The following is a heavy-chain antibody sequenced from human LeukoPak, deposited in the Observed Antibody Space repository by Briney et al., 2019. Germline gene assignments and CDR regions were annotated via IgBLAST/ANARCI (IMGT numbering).Heavy chain of an antibody. CDR2: INPNSGGT. CDR3: AREGVQADNWFDP. J-gene: IGHJ5*02. D-gene: IGHD1-1*01. V-gene: IGHV1-2*02. CDR1: GYTLTGHY. Sequence: ASVKVSCKASGYTLTGHYMHWVRQAPGQGLEWMGWINPNSGGTNYAQKFQGRVTMTRDTSISTAYMELSRLRSDDTAVYYCAREGVQADNWFDPWGQGTLVTVSS.